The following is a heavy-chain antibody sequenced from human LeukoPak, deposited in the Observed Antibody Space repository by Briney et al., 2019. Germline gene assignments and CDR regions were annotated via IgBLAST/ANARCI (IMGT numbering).Heavy chain of an antibody. J-gene: IGHJ4*02. Sequence: GRSLRLSCAASGFTFGSYGMHWVRQAPGKGLEWMAVISYDGSKKYYADSVKGRFTISRDNSKNTLSLQMNSLRAEDTAVYYCARGATVTSPFDYWGQGTLVTVSS. CDR1: GFTFGSYG. D-gene: IGHD4-17*01. CDR3: ARGATVTSPFDY. V-gene: IGHV3-30*03. CDR2: ISYDGSKK.